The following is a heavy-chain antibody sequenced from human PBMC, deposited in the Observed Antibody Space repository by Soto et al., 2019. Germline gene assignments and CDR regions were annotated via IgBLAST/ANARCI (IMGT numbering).Heavy chain of an antibody. V-gene: IGHV1-69*13. CDR1: VGTFCTFG. J-gene: IGHJ4*02. Sequence: SVQVSCKASVGTFCTFGISWVRQAPGQGLEWMGGIIPFFGTAKYSQKFEDRISITGDEATNTVYMDMRSLTSEDTAIYYCARRAPMDGGDKYYYDYWGQGALVTVSS. CDR3: ARRAPMDGGDKYYYDY. D-gene: IGHD2-21*02. CDR2: IIPFFGTA.